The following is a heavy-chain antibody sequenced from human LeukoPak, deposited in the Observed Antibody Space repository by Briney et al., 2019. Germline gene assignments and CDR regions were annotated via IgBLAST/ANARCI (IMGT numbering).Heavy chain of an antibody. CDR3: ARVGLIVAAGTPDY. Sequence: GGSLRLSCAASGFTFSSYAMSWVRQAPGKGLEWVSAISGSGGSTYYADSVKGRFTISRDNSKNTLYLQMNSLRAEDTAVYYCARVGLIVAAGTPDYWGQGTLVTVSS. D-gene: IGHD6-13*01. CDR2: ISGSGGST. J-gene: IGHJ4*02. V-gene: IGHV3-23*01. CDR1: GFTFSSYA.